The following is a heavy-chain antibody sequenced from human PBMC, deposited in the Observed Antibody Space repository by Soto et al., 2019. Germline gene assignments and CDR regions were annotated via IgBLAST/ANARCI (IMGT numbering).Heavy chain of an antibody. D-gene: IGHD1-26*01. Sequence: QVQLVQSGAEVKKPGASVKVSCKASGYTFTSYGISWVGQAPGQGLEWKGWINPYNDNTNDAQKLQRRVTMTTNTSTSTAYMELRSLRSDDTAVYYCARDPVGGNWFDPWCQGTLVTVSS. CDR3: ARDPVGGNWFDP. J-gene: IGHJ5*02. CDR1: GYTFTSYG. V-gene: IGHV1-18*01. CDR2: INPYNDNT.